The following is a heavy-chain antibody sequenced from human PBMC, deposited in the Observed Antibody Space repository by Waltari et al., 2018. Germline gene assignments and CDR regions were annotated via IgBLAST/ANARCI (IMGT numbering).Heavy chain of an antibody. CDR3: SRGSTVATY. D-gene: IGHD1-26*01. CDR2: IDVAFYGGTT. V-gene: IGHV3-49*03. J-gene: IGHJ4*02. CDR1: GFEFDDYG. Sequence: EVQLVESGGALVEPGRSLRLSCTTSGFEFDDYGVNWFRQAPGKGLEWVAFIDVAFYGGTTEYAPSVNGRFSISRDDSKSVAYLQMNSLRTEDTAIYYCSRGSTVATYWGQGTLVTVSS.